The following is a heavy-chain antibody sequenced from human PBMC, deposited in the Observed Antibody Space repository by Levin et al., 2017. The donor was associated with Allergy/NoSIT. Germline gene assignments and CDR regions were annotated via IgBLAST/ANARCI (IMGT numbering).Heavy chain of an antibody. Sequence: SGGSLRLSCAASGFTFDDYAMHWVRQAPGKGLEWVSGISWNSGSIGYADSVKGRFTIARDNAKNSLYLQMNSLRTEDTALYYSARDNIGLPDAFDICGQGTMVILSS. CDR1: GFTFDDYA. V-gene: IGHV3-9*01. D-gene: IGHD3-10*01. J-gene: IGHJ3*02. CDR3: ARDNIGLPDAFDI. CDR2: ISWNSGSI.